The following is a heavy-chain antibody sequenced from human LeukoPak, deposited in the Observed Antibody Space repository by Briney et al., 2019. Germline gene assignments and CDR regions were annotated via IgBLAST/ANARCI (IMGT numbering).Heavy chain of an antibody. CDR1: GGTFSSYA. CDR2: IIPILGIA. J-gene: IGHJ4*02. D-gene: IGHD2-2*01. Sequence: GASVKVSCKASGGTFSSYAISWVRQAPGQGLEWMGRIIPILGIANYAQKFQGRATITADKSTSTAYMELSSLRSEDTAVYYCARDPSVHIVVVPAAPDYWGQGTLVTVSS. CDR3: ARDPSVHIVVVPAAPDY. V-gene: IGHV1-69*04.